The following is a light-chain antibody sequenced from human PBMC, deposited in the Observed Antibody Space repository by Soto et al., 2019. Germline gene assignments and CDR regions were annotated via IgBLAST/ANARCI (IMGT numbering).Light chain of an antibody. CDR1: SSDVGGYNY. V-gene: IGLV2-14*01. Sequence: QSALTKPASVSGSPGQSITISRTGTSSDVGGYNYVSWYQQHPGKAPKLMIYEVSNRPSGVSNRFSGSKSGNTASLTISGLQAEDEADYYCSSYTSSSTWVFGGGTKLTVL. CDR3: SSYTSSSTWV. J-gene: IGLJ3*02. CDR2: EVS.